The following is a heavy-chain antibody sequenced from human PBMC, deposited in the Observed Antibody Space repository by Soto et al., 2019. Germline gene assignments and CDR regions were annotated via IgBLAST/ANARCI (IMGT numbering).Heavy chain of an antibody. J-gene: IGHJ4*02. CDR3: AKDDYDSSGPIIFDY. CDR1: GFTFSSYG. Sequence: PGGSLRLSCAASGFTFSSYGMHWVRQAPVKGLEWVAVISYDGSNKYYADSVKGRFTISRDNSKNTLYLQMNSLRAEDTAVYYCAKDDYDSSGPIIFDYWGQGTLVTVSS. D-gene: IGHD3-22*01. V-gene: IGHV3-30*18. CDR2: ISYDGSNK.